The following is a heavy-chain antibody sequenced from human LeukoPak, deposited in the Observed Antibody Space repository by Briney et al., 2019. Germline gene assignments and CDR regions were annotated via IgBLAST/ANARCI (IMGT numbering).Heavy chain of an antibody. CDR3: VRRSGGYRTLDT. CDR1: GFTFSKYV. D-gene: IGHD2-15*01. J-gene: IGHJ5*02. CDR2: IRSSSATI. V-gene: IGHV3-48*02. Sequence: GGSLRLSCAASGFTFSKYVMNWGPHAPGEGLGRVSYIRSSSATIYYADSVKSRFTISRDKAHNTLYLQMNSLRDERTAVYFCVRRSGGYRTLDTWGEGTLVT.